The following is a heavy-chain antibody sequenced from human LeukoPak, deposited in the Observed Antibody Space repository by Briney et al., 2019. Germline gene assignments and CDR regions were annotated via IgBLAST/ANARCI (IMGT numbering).Heavy chain of an antibody. D-gene: IGHD1-26*01. CDR1: GFTVSSNY. V-gene: IGHV3-66*01. Sequence: PGGSLRLSCAVSGFTVSSNYMTWVRQAPGKGLEWVSVIYSGGSTYYADPVKGRFTISRDNSKNTLYLQMNSLRAEDTAVYYCARIVAGGAFDIWGQGTMVTVSS. J-gene: IGHJ3*02. CDR3: ARIVAGGAFDI. CDR2: IYSGGST.